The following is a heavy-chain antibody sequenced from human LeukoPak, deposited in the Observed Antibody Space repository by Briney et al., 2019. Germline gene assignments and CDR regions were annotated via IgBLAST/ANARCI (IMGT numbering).Heavy chain of an antibody. CDR1: GFKFDTYT. V-gene: IGHV3-48*04. Sequence: GGSLRLSCAASGFKFDTYTMNWVRQAPGKGLEWVSYISSSSSTIYYADSVKGRFTISRDNAKNSLYLQMNSLRAEDTAVYYCAREPLLRASVVLFDPWGQGTLVTVSS. CDR2: ISSSSSTI. D-gene: IGHD1-26*01. CDR3: AREPLLRASVVLFDP. J-gene: IGHJ5*02.